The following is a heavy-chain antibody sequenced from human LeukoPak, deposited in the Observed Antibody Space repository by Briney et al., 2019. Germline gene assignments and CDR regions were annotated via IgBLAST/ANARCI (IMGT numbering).Heavy chain of an antibody. J-gene: IGHJ5*02. CDR3: ARGSHDYGDYAWFDP. CDR1: GGSISSTSYY. D-gene: IGHD4-17*01. V-gene: IGHV4-39*07. CDR2: IYYSGST. Sequence: PSETLSLTCVVSGGSISSTSYYWGWIRQPPGKGLEWIGSIYYSGSTYYSPSLKSRVTISVDTSKNQFSLKLSSVTAADTAVYYCARGSHDYGDYAWFDPWGQGTLVTVSS.